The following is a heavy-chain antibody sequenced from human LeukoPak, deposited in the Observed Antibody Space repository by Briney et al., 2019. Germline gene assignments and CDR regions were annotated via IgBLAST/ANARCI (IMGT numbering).Heavy chain of an antibody. D-gene: IGHD2-2*03. V-gene: IGHV1-46*01. CDR3: ARDRLYRLDIVVVPAATEHDAFDI. CDR2: INPSGGST. J-gene: IGHJ3*02. CDR1: GYTFTSYY. Sequence: ASVKVSCKASGYTFTSYYMHWVRQAPGQGLEWMGIINPSGGSTSYAQKFQGRVTMTRDTSTSTVYMELSSLRSEDTAVYYCARDRLYRLDIVVVPAATEHDAFDIWGQGTMVTVSS.